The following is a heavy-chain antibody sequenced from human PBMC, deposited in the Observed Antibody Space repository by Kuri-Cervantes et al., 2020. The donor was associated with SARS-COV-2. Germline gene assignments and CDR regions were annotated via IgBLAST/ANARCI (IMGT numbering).Heavy chain of an antibody. D-gene: IGHD2-2*01. CDR2: ISYSGST. Sequence: SETLSLTCTVSGGSISSYYWSWIRQPPGKGLEWIAYISYSGSTNYNPSLKSRVTISVDTSKNHFSLKLSSVTAADTAVYYCARDDLVVVPTGNNWFDPWGQGTLVTVSS. CDR3: ARDDLVVVPTGNNWFDP. CDR1: GGSISSYY. J-gene: IGHJ5*02. V-gene: IGHV4-59*12.